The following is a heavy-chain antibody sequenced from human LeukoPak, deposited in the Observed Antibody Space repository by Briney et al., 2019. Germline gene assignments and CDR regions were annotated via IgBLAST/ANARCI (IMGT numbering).Heavy chain of an antibody. CDR1: GGSISSYY. CDR3: ARGWSGSYYYYYMDV. Sequence: SETLSLTCTVSGGSISSYYWSWIRQPPGKGLEWIGYIYYSGSTNYNPCLKSRVTISVDTSKNQFSLKLSSVTAADTAVYYCARGWSGSYYYYYMDVWGKGTTVTVSS. J-gene: IGHJ6*03. D-gene: IGHD3-3*01. V-gene: IGHV4-59*01. CDR2: IYYSGST.